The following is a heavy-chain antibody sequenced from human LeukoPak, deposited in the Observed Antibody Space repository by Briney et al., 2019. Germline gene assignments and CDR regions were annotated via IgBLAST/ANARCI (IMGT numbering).Heavy chain of an antibody. CDR3: ARAAGSTSAFDY. J-gene: IGHJ4*02. V-gene: IGHV3-21*01. CDR1: GFTFSSYS. Sequence: PGGSLRLSCAASGFTFSSYSMNWVRQAPGKGLEWVSSISSSSSYTYYADSVKGRFTTSRDNAKNSLYLQMNSLRAEDTAVYYCARAAGSTSAFDYWGQGTLVTVSS. D-gene: IGHD2-2*01. CDR2: ISSSSSYT.